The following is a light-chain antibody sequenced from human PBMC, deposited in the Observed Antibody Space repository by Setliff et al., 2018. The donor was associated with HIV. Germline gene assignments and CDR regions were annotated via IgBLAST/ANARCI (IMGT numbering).Light chain of an antibody. CDR3: QVWDSGSERYV. J-gene: IGLJ1*01. CDR1: SSDVGRYNF. CDR2: EVS. Sequence: QSALTQPPSASGSPGQSVTISCTGTSSDVGRYNFVSWYQQHPGKAPKLMIYEVSKRPSGVPDRFSGSNSGNTATLTISRVEAGDEAYYYCQVWDSGSERYVFGTGTKGTVL. V-gene: IGLV2-8*01.